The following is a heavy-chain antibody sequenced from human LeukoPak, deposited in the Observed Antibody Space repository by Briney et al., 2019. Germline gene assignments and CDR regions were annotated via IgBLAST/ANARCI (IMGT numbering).Heavy chain of an antibody. V-gene: IGHV1-18*01. Sequence: ASVKVSCKASGYTFTSYGSSWVRQAPGQGLEWMGWISAYNGNTNYAQKLQGRVTMTTDTSTSTAYMELRSLRSDDTAVYYCARRGFPFYYYYGMDVWGQGTTVTVSS. CDR2: ISAYNGNT. CDR3: ARRGFPFYYYYGMDV. J-gene: IGHJ6*02. CDR1: GYTFTSYG.